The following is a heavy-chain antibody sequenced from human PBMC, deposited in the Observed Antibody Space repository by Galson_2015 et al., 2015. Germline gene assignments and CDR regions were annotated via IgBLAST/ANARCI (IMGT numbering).Heavy chain of an antibody. CDR3: ARSGTNRFSYYYYMDV. Sequence: SLRLSCAASGFTFGSYGMHWVRQAPGKGLEWVAVIWYDGINKYYADSVKGRFTISRDNSKNTLYLQMNSLRAEDTAVYYCARSGTNRFSYYYYMDVWGKGTAVTVSS. D-gene: IGHD1-26*01. V-gene: IGHV3-33*01. CDR1: GFTFGSYG. J-gene: IGHJ6*03. CDR2: IWYDGINK.